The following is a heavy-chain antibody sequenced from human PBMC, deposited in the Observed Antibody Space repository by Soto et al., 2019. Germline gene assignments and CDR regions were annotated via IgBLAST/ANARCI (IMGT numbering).Heavy chain of an antibody. CDR1: GFTFSDYY. V-gene: IGHV3-11*01. CDR2: ISGGGGNT. J-gene: IGHJ3*01. D-gene: IGHD2-21*02. CDR3: AKGFIVVVTVLRPDDAFDV. Sequence: QVQLVESGGGLVKPGGSLRLSCAVSGFTFSDYYMSWIRQAPGKGLEWVSGISGGGGNTYYADSVKGRFTISRDPSKNTVFLEMNSLRAEDTAVYYCAKGFIVVVTVLRPDDAFDVWGQGTLVTVSS.